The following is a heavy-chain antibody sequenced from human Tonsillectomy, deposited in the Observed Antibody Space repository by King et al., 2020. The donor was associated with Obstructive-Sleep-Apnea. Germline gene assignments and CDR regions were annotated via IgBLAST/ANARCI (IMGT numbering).Heavy chain of an antibody. CDR2: ISAYNGNT. J-gene: IGHJ5*02. CDR3: ARGGRGYYGSGSYYPQYNWFDP. CDR1: GYTFTSYG. Sequence: VQLVESGAEVKKPGASVKVSCTASGYTFTSYGISWVRQAPGQGLEWMGWISAYNGNTNYAQKLQGRVTMTTDTSTSTAYMELRSLRSDDTAVYYCARGGRGYYGSGSYYPQYNWFDPWGQGTLVTVSS. D-gene: IGHD3-10*01. V-gene: IGHV1-18*04.